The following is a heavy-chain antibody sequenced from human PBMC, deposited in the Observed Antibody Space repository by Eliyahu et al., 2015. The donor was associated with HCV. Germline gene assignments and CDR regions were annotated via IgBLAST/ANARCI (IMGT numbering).Heavy chain of an antibody. V-gene: IGHV3-30*18. CDR1: GFTFSSYG. D-gene: IGHD3-22*01. Sequence: QVQLVESGGGVVQPGRSLRLSCAASGFTFSSYGMHWVRQAPGKGLEWVAVISYDGSNKYYADSVKGRFTISRDNSKNTLYLQMNSLRAEDTAVYYCAKDLRRREDFYDSSGPPDVWGQGTTVTVSS. J-gene: IGHJ6*02. CDR2: ISYDGSNK. CDR3: AKDLRRREDFYDSSGPPDV.